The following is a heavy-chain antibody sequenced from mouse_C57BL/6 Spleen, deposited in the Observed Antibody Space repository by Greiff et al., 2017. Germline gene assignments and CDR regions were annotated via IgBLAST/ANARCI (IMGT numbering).Heavy chain of an antibody. CDR1: GYTFTDYE. J-gene: IGHJ3*01. V-gene: IGHV1-15*01. CDR3: TREGYYGSSLWFAY. CDR2: IDPETGGT. D-gene: IGHD1-1*01. Sequence: QVQLQQSGAELVRPGASVTLSCKASGYTFTDYEMHWVKQTPVHGLEWIGAIDPETGGTAYNQKFKGKAILTADKSSSTAYMELRSLTSEDFAVYYCTREGYYGSSLWFAYWGQGTLVTVSA.